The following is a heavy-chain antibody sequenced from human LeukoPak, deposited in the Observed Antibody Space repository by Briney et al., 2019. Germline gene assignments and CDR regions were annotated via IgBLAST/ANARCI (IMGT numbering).Heavy chain of an antibody. V-gene: IGHV3-23*01. J-gene: IGHJ5*02. D-gene: IGHD2-2*01. CDR3: AKDRRGYCSSTSCYVDWFDP. CDR1: GFTFSSYA. Sequence: GGSLRLSCAASGFTFSSYAMSWVRQAPGKGLEWVSAISGSGGSTYYADSVKGRLTISRDNSKNTLYLQMNSLRAEDTAVYYCAKDRRGYCSSTSCYVDWFDPWGQGTLVTVSS. CDR2: ISGSGGST.